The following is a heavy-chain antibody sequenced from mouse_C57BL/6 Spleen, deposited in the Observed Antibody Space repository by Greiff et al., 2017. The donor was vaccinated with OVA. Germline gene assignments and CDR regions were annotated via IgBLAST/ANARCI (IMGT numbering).Heavy chain of an antibody. CDR1: GFSLTSYG. CDR2: IWRGGST. Sequence: VQRVESGPGLVQPSQSLSITCTVSGFSLTSYGVHWVRQSPGKGLEWLGVIWRGGSTDYNAAFMSRLSITKDNSKSQVFFKMNSLQADDTAIYYCAKNSHEGYAMDYWGQGTSVTVSS. J-gene: IGHJ4*01. CDR3: AKNSHEGYAMDY. V-gene: IGHV2-5*01.